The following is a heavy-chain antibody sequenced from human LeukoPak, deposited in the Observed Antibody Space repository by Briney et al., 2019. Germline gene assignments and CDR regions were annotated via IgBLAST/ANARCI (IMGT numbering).Heavy chain of an antibody. J-gene: IGHJ4*02. Sequence: GGSLRLSCAASGFTFSSYAMSWVRQAPGKGLEWVSTITGSGDSADYADSVKGRFTISRDNAKNTLYLQVNSLRVEDTAVYYCAKAIQYCSGGSCYSPFDYWGQGTLVTVSS. CDR3: AKAIQYCSGGSCYSPFDY. CDR1: GFTFSSYA. V-gene: IGHV3-23*01. CDR2: ITGSGDSA. D-gene: IGHD2-15*01.